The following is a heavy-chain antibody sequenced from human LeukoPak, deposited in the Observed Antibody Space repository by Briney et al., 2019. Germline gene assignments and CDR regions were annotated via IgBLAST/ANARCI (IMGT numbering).Heavy chain of an antibody. D-gene: IGHD5-18*01. CDR1: GFPFSSHG. J-gene: IGHJ4*02. Sequence: GGSLRLSCAASGFPFSSHGMSWVRQAPGKGLEWVSGIIGGGGSTYYADSVKGRFTISGDNSKNTLYLQMNSLRAEDTAVYYCAKDRKIVDTAMAEYYFDYWGQGTLVTVSS. V-gene: IGHV3-23*01. CDR2: IIGGGGST. CDR3: AKDRKIVDTAMAEYYFDY.